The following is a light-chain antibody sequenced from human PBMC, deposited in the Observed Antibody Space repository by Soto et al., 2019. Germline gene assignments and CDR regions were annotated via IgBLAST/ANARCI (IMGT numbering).Light chain of an antibody. CDR2: GAS. CDR3: QQYNNWPVYT. J-gene: IGKJ2*01. V-gene: IGKV3-15*01. CDR1: QSVSSN. Sequence: EIVMTQSPATLSVSPGERATLSCRASQSVSSNLAWYQQKPGQAPRLLIYGASTRATGIPARFSGSGSGTDFTITISTLQSEDFAVYYCQQYNNWPVYTFGQGTKLEIK.